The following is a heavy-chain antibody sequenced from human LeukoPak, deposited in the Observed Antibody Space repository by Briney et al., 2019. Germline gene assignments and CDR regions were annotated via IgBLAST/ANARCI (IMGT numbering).Heavy chain of an antibody. CDR1: GFTFSSYA. CDR2: ISYDGSNK. Sequence: PGGSLRLSCAASGFTFSSYAMHWVRQAPGKGLEWVAVISYDGSNKYYADSVKGRFTISRDNSKNTLHLQMNSLRAEDTAVYYCARDPGCGSTSCYAVRLDYWGQGTLVTVSS. CDR3: ARDPGCGSTSCYAVRLDY. D-gene: IGHD2-2*01. V-gene: IGHV3-30-3*01. J-gene: IGHJ4*02.